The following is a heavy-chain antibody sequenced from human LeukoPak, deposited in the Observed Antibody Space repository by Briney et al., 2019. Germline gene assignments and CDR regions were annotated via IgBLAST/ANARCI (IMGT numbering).Heavy chain of an antibody. CDR1: GGSFSGYY. J-gene: IGHJ4*02. CDR3: ARAGHSGSSQDGDWEFDY. V-gene: IGHV4-34*01. D-gene: IGHD1-26*01. Sequence: SETLSLTCAVYGGSFSGYYWSWIRQPPGKGLEWIGEINHSGSTNYNPSLKSRVTISVDTSKNQFSLKLSSVTAADTAVYYCARAGHSGSSQDGDWEFDYWGQGTLVTVSS. CDR2: INHSGST.